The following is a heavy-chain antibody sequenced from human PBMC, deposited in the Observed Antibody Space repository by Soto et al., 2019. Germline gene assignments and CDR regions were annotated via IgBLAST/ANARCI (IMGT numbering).Heavy chain of an antibody. CDR3: TTTTNHYYDFWSGSRYDAFDI. CDR1: GFTFSNAW. V-gene: IGHV3-15*01. Sequence: GSLRLSCAASGFTFSNAWMSWVRQAPGKGLEWVGRIKSKTDGGTTDYAAPVKGRFTISRDDSKNTLYLQMNSLKTEDTAVYYCTTTTNHYYDFWSGSRYDAFDIWGQGTMVTVSS. J-gene: IGHJ3*02. CDR2: IKSKTDGGTT. D-gene: IGHD3-3*01.